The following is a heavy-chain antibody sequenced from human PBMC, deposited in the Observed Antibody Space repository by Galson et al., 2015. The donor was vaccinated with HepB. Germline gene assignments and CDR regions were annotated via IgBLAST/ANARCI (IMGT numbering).Heavy chain of an antibody. CDR3: AKDESSYYYDTSDTIAFDI. CDR2: LSGSGGRT. CDR1: GFTFSDYA. Sequence: SLRLSCAASGFTFSDYAMRWVRQAPGKGLEWVSALSGSGGRTYSADSVKGRFTISRDNSNNTLYLQMNSLRAEDTAVYYCAKDESSYYYDTSDTIAFDIWGQGTMVTVSS. J-gene: IGHJ3*02. D-gene: IGHD3-22*01. V-gene: IGHV3-23*01.